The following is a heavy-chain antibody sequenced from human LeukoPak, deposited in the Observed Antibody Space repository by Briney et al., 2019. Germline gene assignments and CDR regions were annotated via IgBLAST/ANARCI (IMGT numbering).Heavy chain of an antibody. CDR1: GFTVSSNY. Sequence: GGSLRLSCAASGFTVSSNYMSWVRQAPGKGLEWVSVIYSGGSTYYADSVKGRFTISGDNSKNTLYLQMNSLRAEDTAVYYCARMVRGSSWPYFDYWGQGTLVTVSS. CDR2: IYSGGST. CDR3: ARMVRGSSWPYFDY. D-gene: IGHD6-13*01. V-gene: IGHV3-53*01. J-gene: IGHJ4*02.